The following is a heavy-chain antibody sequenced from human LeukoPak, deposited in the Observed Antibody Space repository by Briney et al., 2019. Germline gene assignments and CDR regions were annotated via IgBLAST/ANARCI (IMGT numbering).Heavy chain of an antibody. Sequence: GRSLRLSCAASGFTFSSYGMHWVRQAPGKGLEWVSAISGSGGSTYYADSVKGRFTISRDNSKNTLYLQMNSLRAEDTAVYYCAKDWGITMIVVVISGLDYWGQGTLVTVSS. CDR2: ISGSGGST. CDR1: GFTFSSYG. CDR3: AKDWGITMIVVVISGLDY. V-gene: IGHV3-23*01. J-gene: IGHJ4*02. D-gene: IGHD3-22*01.